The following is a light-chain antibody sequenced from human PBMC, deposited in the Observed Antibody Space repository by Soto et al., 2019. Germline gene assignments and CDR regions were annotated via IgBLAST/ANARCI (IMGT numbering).Light chain of an antibody. Sequence: QSVLTQPASVSGSPGQSITISCTGTISDVGGYNYVSWYQQHPDKAPKLMIYEVSNRPSGVSNRFSGSKSGNTASPTISGLQAEDEADYYCSSYTSRGTYVFGIGTKVTVL. CDR2: EVS. V-gene: IGLV2-14*01. CDR3: SSYTSRGTYV. CDR1: ISDVGGYNY. J-gene: IGLJ1*01.